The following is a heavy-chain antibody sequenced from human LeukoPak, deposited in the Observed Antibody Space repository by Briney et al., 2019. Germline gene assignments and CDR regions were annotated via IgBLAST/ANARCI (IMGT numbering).Heavy chain of an antibody. CDR1: GFTFSDYY. V-gene: IGHV3-11*01. J-gene: IGHJ4*02. Sequence: PGGSLRLSCAASGFTFSDYYMNWIRQAPGKGLEWVSYIRSSGTTTYYADSVKGRFTISRDNAKNSLYLQMNSLRAEDTAVYYCARGGRTLIDYGDYVWGQGTLVTVSS. D-gene: IGHD4-17*01. CDR2: IRSSGTTT. CDR3: ARGGRTLIDYGDYV.